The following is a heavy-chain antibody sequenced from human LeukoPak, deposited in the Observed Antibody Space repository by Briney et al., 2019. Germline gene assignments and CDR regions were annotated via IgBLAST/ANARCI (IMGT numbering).Heavy chain of an antibody. V-gene: IGHV3-21*01. CDR2: ISSSSSYI. D-gene: IGHD4-17*01. J-gene: IGHJ4*02. CDR3: ARAGDGDYYFDY. Sequence: PGGSLRLSCAASGFTFSSYSMNWVRQAPGKGLEWVSSISSSSSYIYYADSVKGRFTISRDNAKNSLYLQMNSLRAEDTAVYYCARAGDGDYYFDYWGQGTLVTVSS. CDR1: GFTFSSYS.